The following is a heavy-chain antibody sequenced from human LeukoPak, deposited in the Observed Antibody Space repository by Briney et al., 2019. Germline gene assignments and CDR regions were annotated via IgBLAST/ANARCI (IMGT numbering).Heavy chain of an antibody. V-gene: IGHV4-59*01. CDR2: IYYSGST. D-gene: IGHD6-6*01. CDR1: GGSISSYY. J-gene: IGHJ6*03. CDR3: AREGHNSSYYMDV. Sequence: MPSETLSLTCTVSGGSISSYYWSWIRQPPGKGLEWIGYIYYSGSTNYNPSLKSRVTISVDTSKNQFSLKLSSVTAADTAVYYCAREGHNSSYYMDVWGKGTTVTVSS.